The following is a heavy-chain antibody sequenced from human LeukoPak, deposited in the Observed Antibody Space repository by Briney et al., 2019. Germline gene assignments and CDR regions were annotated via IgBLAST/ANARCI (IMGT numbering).Heavy chain of an antibody. D-gene: IGHD3-16*01. CDR2: VSGSGGST. V-gene: IGHV3-23*01. J-gene: IGHJ4*02. CDR3: GVGGGSRGFDY. CDR1: GFTFSSYA. Sequence: PGGSLRLSCAASGFTFSSYAMSWVRQAPGKGLEWVSAVSGSGGSTYYADSVKGRFTISRDNSKNTLYLQMNSLRAEDTAVYYCGVGGGSRGFDYWGQGTLVTVSS.